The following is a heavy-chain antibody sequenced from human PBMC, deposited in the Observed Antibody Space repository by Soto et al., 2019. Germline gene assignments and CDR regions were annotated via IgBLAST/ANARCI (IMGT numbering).Heavy chain of an antibody. J-gene: IGHJ4*02. D-gene: IGHD5-12*01. V-gene: IGHV2-5*02. CDR3: AHRRYSGYDFDY. CDR2: IYWDDDK. Sequence: QITLKESGPTLVKPTQTLTLTCSFSGFSLSTSGVGVGWIRQPPGKALEWLALIYWDDDKRYSPSLKSRLTITKGTSKNQVVLTMTNMDPVDTATYYCAHRRYSGYDFDYWGQGTLVIVSS. CDR1: GFSLSTSGVG.